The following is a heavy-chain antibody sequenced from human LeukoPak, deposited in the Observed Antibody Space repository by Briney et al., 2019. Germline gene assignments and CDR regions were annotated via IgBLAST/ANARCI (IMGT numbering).Heavy chain of an antibody. J-gene: IGHJ3*02. CDR1: GDSVSSNSAA. D-gene: IGHD2-2*02. CDR2: TYYRSKWYN. CDR3: ARPLNCSSTSCYMADAFDI. V-gene: IGHV6-1*01. Sequence: QTLSLTCAISGDSVSSNSAAWNWIRQSPSRGLEWLGRTYYRSKWYNDYAVSVKSRITINPDTSKNQFSLKLSSVTAADTAVYYCARPLNCSSTSCYMADAFDIWGQGTMVTVSS.